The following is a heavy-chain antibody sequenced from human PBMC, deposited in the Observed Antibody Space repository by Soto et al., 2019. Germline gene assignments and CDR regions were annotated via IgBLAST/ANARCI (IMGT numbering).Heavy chain of an antibody. CDR3: ARAVEQSYYYYGMDV. V-gene: IGHV1-69*12. Sequence: QVQLVQSGAEVKKPGSSVKVSCKASGGTFSSYGISWVRQAPGQGLEWMGGIIPIFGTANYAQTFQGRVTITADEATSTAYMELSRLRSEDTAVYYWARAVEQSYYYYGMDVWGQGTTVTVSS. CDR2: IIPIFGTA. J-gene: IGHJ6*02. CDR1: GGTFSSYG.